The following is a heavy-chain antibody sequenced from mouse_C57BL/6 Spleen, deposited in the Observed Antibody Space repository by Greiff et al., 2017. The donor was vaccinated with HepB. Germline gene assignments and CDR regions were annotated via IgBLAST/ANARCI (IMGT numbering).Heavy chain of an antibody. V-gene: IGHV5-4*01. CDR3: ARGFPAWFAY. CDR1: GFTFSSYA. CDR2: ISDGGSYT. Sequence: EVQGVESGGGLVKPGGSLKLSCAASGFTFSSYAMSWVRQTPEKRLEWVATISDGGSYTYYPDNVKGRFTISRDNAKNNLYLQMSHLKSEDTAMYYWARGFPAWFAYWGQGTLVTVSA. J-gene: IGHJ3*01.